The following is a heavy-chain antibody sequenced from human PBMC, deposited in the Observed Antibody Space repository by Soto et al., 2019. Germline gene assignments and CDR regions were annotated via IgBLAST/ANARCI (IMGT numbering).Heavy chain of an antibody. CDR3: ARGARGIVPAAINNWFDP. D-gene: IGHD2-2*01. V-gene: IGHV4-31*02. J-gene: IGHJ5*02. CDR2: IYYSGST. Sequence: SETLSLTCTVSGGSISSGGYYWSWIRQHPGKGLEWIGYIYYSGSTYYNPSLKSRVTISVDTSKTQFSLKLSSVTAADTAVYYCARGARGIVPAAINNWFDPWGQGTLVTVSS. CDR1: GGSISSGGYY.